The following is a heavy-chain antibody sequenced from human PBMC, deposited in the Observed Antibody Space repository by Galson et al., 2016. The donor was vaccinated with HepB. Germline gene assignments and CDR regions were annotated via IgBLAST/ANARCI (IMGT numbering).Heavy chain of an antibody. D-gene: IGHD2/OR15-2a*01. J-gene: IGHJ4*02. CDR1: GFTFNTYD. CDR2: MSGSGSAI. Sequence: SLRLSCAASGFTFNTYDMNWIRQAPGKGLEWISYMSGSGSAIYYADSVKGRFTISRDNGKNSVFLQMNSLRDEDTAVYYCARGKSNTLYNYFDHWAQGTLVTVSS. V-gene: IGHV3-48*02. CDR3: ARGKSNTLYNYFDH.